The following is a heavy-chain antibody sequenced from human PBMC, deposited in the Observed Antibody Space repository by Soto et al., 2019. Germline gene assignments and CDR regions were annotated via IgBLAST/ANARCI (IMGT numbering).Heavy chain of an antibody. CDR3: ARDIDYGDYSWFDP. D-gene: IGHD4-17*01. CDR2: ISYSGST. J-gene: IGHJ5*02. CDR1: GGSISSGGYY. Sequence: SETLSLTCTVSGGSISSGGYYWSWIRQHPGTGLEWIGHISYSGSTYYDTSLKSRVTISVDTSKNQFSLKLRFVTAADTAVYYCARDIDYGDYSWFDPWGQGALVTVSS. V-gene: IGHV4-30-4*01.